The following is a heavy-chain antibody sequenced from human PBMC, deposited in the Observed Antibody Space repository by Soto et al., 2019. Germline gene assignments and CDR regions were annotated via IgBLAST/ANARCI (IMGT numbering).Heavy chain of an antibody. CDR1: GFTFSSYS. Sequence: GGSLRLSCAASGFTFSSYSMNWVRQAPGKGLEWVSYISSSSSTIYYADSVKGRFTISRDNAKNSLYLQMNSLRAEDTAVYYCARSGPTGTPGVGQYYYYYYYMDVWGKGTTVTVSS. D-gene: IGHD1-1*01. CDR3: ARSGPTGTPGVGQYYYYYYYMDV. J-gene: IGHJ6*03. CDR2: ISSSSSTI. V-gene: IGHV3-48*01.